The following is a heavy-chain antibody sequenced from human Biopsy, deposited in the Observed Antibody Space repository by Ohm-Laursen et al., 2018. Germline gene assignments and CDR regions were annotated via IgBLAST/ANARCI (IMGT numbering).Heavy chain of an antibody. J-gene: IGHJ4*02. D-gene: IGHD6-19*01. V-gene: IGHV1-46*01. CDR3: ARNTGWYGDLYYFDY. CDR1: GYSFTSYY. CDR2: INPSGSTT. Sequence: ASVRVSCKAPGYSFTSYYMHWVRQAPGQGLEWMGMINPSGSTTSYPQIFQGRVTMTRDTSKSTVYMELSSLRSADTAVYFCARNTGWYGDLYYFDYWGQGTLVTVSS.